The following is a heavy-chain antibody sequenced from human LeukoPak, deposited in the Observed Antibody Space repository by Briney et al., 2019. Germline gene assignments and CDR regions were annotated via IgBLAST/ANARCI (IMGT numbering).Heavy chain of an antibody. CDR1: GGSISSYY. J-gene: IGHJ4*02. V-gene: IGHV4-59*01. D-gene: IGHD3-10*01. CDR3: TRGGSNFDY. CDR2: IYYSGST. Sequence: PSETLSLTCTVSGGSISSYYWSWVRQPPAKGLEWIGYIYYSGSTNYYPSLKSRVTISVDTSKNQFSLQLTSVTTADTAVYFCTRGGSNFDYWGQGTLVTVSS.